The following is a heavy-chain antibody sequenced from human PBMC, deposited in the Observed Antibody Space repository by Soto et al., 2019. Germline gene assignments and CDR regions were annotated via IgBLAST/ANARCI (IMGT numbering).Heavy chain of an antibody. CDR2: ISDDGSNK. D-gene: IGHD6-25*01. CDR1: GFTFSSYA. CDR3: ARDRSVSAWYYVDY. V-gene: IGHV3-30-3*01. J-gene: IGHJ4*02. Sequence: WGSLRLSCSASGFTFSSYAMHWVRQAPGKGLEWVAIISDDGSNKYNADSVKGRFTISRDNSRNTLFLQMNSLRAEDTAVYYCARDRSVSAWYYVDYWGQGTLVTVSS.